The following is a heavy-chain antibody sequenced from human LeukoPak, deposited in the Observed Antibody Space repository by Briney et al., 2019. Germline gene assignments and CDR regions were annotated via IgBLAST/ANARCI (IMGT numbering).Heavy chain of an antibody. CDR3: AKDRRPTYYSDSSGYYFRDAFDM. Sequence: PGGSLRLSCAASGFTFSSYGMSWVRQAPGKGLEWVSGMSGGGGSTYYADSVKGRFTISRDNSKNTLYLRMNSLRTEDTAVYYCAKDRRPTYYSDSSGYYFRDAFDMWGQGTMVTVSS. CDR2: MSGGGGST. J-gene: IGHJ3*02. CDR1: GFTFSSYG. V-gene: IGHV3-23*01. D-gene: IGHD3-22*01.